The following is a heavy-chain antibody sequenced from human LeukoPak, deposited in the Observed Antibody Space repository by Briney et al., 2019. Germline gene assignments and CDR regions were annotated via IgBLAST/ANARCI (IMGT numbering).Heavy chain of an antibody. V-gene: IGHV3-53*04. J-gene: IGHJ3*02. CDR2: IYSGGST. CDR1: GFTFSGNY. CDR3: ARHGDLDAFDI. Sequence: GGSLRLSCAASGFTFSGNYMSGVGQAPGKGLEWVSVIYSGGSTYYADSVNGRFTISRHNSKNTLYLQMNSLRAEYTAVYYCARHGDLDAFDIWGQGTMVTVSS. D-gene: IGHD4-17*01.